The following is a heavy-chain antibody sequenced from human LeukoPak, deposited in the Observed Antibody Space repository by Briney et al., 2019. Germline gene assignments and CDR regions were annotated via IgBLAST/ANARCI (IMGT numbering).Heavy chain of an antibody. CDR2: ISYDGSNK. CDR3: ARDEAVPADMGYYYYYGMDV. Sequence: PGGSLRLSCAASGFTFSSYAMHWVRQAPGKGLEWVAVISYDGSNKYYADSVKGRFTISRDNSKNTLYLQMNSLRAEDTAVCYCARDEAVPADMGYYYYYGMDVWGQGTTVTVSS. CDR1: GFTFSSYA. D-gene: IGHD2-2*01. V-gene: IGHV3-30*04. J-gene: IGHJ6*02.